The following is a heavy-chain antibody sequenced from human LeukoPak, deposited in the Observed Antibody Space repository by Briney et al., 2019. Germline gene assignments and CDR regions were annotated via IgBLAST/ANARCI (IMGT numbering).Heavy chain of an antibody. V-gene: IGHV4-61*01. CDR2: IYYSGTT. Sequence: SETLSLTCTVSGGSVSSTSYYWIWLRHPPGKGLEWIGYIYYSGTTNYNPSLKSRVTISVDTSKNQFSLKLTSVTAADTAVYYCARRGGSGRSFDYWGQGALVTVSS. J-gene: IGHJ4*02. CDR1: GGSVSSTSYY. D-gene: IGHD3-10*01. CDR3: ARRGGSGRSFDY.